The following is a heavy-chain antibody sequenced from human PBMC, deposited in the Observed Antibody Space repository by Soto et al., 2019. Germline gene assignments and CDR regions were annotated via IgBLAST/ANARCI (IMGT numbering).Heavy chain of an antibody. Sequence: GGSLRLSCAASGFTFSSYGMHWVRQAPGKGLEWVAVISYDGSNKYYADSVKGRFTISRDNSKNTLYLQMNSLRAEDTAGYYCAKGDKDSRSGPVVPAAVSFYGMDVWGQGTTVTVSS. CDR2: ISYDGSNK. J-gene: IGHJ6*02. D-gene: IGHD2-2*01. CDR3: AKGDKDSRSGPVVPAAVSFYGMDV. V-gene: IGHV3-30*18. CDR1: GFTFSSYG.